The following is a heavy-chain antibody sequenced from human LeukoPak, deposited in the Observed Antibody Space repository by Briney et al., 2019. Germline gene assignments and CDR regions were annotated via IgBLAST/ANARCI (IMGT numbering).Heavy chain of an antibody. CDR2: IYSYNGKT. CDR1: GYTFTSYG. Sequence: ASVKVSCKASGYTFTSYGIGWVRQAPGQGLEWMGWIYSYNGKTNYAQNFQGRVTLTTDTSTTTAYMELRSLRSDDTAVYYCARDPHEFSSGWSHFEYWGQGTLVTVSS. D-gene: IGHD6-19*01. CDR3: ARDPHEFSSGWSHFEY. V-gene: IGHV1-18*01. J-gene: IGHJ4*02.